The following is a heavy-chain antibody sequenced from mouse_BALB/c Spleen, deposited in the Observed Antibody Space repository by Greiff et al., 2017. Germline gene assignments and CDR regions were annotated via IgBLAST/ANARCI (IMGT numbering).Heavy chain of an antibody. CDR2: ISSGGGST. CDR1: GFPFSSYD. CDR3: ARSRYYAMDY. J-gene: IGHJ4*01. Sequence: EVKLMESGGGLVKPGGSLKLSCAASGFPFSSYDMAWVRQTPEKRLEWVAYISSGGGSTYYPDTVKGRFTISRDNAKNTLYLQMSSLKSEDTAMYYCARSRYYAMDYWGQGTSVTVSS. V-gene: IGHV5-12-1*01.